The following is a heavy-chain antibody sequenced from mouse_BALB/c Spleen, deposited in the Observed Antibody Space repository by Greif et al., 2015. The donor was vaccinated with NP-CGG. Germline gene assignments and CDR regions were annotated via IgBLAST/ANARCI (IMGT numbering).Heavy chain of an antibody. J-gene: IGHJ3*01. V-gene: IGHV5-17*02. CDR2: ISSGSSTI. CDR1: GYTFSSFG. Sequence: EVQLVESGGGLVQPGGSRKLSCAASGYTFSSFGMHWVRQAPEKGLEWVAYISSGSSTIYYADTVKGRFTISRDNPKNTLFLQMTSLRSEDTAMYYCARGPSWFAYWGQGTLLTVSA. CDR3: ARGPSWFAY.